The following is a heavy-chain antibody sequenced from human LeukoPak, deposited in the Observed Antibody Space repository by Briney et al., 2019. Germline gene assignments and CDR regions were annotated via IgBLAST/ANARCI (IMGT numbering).Heavy chain of an antibody. CDR3: ARHQGWLQWEY. CDR1: GGSISSYY. V-gene: IGHV4-4*07. CDR2: IYNTET. Sequence: SETLSLTCTVSGGSISSYYWSWIRQPAGKGLEWIGRIYNTETDSNPSLKSRLTMSIDTSKNHLALQLSSVTAADTAVYYCARHQGWLQWEYWGQGTLVTVSS. D-gene: IGHD5-24*01. J-gene: IGHJ4*02.